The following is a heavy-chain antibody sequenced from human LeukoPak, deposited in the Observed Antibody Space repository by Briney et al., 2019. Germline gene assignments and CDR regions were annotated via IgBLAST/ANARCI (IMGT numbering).Heavy chain of an antibody. J-gene: IGHJ6*03. Sequence: SETLSLTCTVSGGSISSSSYYWGWIRQPPGKGLEWIGSIYYSGSTYYNPSLKSRVTISVDTSKNQFSLKLSSVTAADTAVYYCARLLWYGGSTRGYYTDVWGKGTTVTVSS. V-gene: IGHV4-39*01. CDR3: ARLLWYGGSTRGYYTDV. CDR1: GGSISSSSYY. CDR2: IYYSGST. D-gene: IGHD2-2*01.